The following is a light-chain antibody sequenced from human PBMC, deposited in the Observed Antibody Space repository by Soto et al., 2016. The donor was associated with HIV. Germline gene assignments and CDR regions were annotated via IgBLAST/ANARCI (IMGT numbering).Light chain of an antibody. CDR1: QNVNRW. Sequence: DIQMTQSPSTLSASVGDRVTITCRASQNVNRWLAWYQQKPGKAPNLLIYKTSTLQGGVPSRFSGSGSGTDFTLAISSLQPGDFATYYCQQYNTYPRTFGQGTKVDTK. CDR2: KTS. J-gene: IGKJ1*01. CDR3: QQYNTYPRT. V-gene: IGKV1-5*03.